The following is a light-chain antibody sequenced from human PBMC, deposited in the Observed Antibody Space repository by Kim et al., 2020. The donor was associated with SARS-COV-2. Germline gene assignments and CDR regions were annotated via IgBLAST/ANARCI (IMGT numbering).Light chain of an antibody. V-gene: IGLV1-40*01. J-gene: IGLJ3*02. CDR1: SSNIGAGYD. CDR3: QSYDSSLSGSV. Sequence: RVNISFTGSSSNIGAGYDVHWYQQLPGTAPKLLIYGNSNRPSGVPDRFSGSKSGTSASLAITGLQAEDEADYYCQSYDSSLSGSVFGGGTQLTVL. CDR2: GNS.